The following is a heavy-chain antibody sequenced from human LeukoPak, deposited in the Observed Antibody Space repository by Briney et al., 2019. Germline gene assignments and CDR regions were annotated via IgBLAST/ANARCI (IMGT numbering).Heavy chain of an antibody. CDR1: GGSISPYY. V-gene: IGHV4-59*01. Sequence: PSGTLSLTCTVSGGSISPYYWNWIRQPPGKGLEWIGYIYYSGSTNYNPSLKSRVTISLDMSKNQFSLKLSAVTAADTAIYYCARDVNCSGNSCYDSWGQGTLVTVSS. J-gene: IGHJ4*02. D-gene: IGHD2-15*01. CDR2: IYYSGST. CDR3: ARDVNCSGNSCYDS.